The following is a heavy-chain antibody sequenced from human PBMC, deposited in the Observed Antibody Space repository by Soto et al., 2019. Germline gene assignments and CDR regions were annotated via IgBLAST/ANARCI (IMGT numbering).Heavy chain of an antibody. D-gene: IGHD2-2*01. Sequence: QVQLQESGPGLVKPSQTLSLTCTVSGGFISSGDYYWNWIRQLPGKGLEWIGYIEHSGSSFYNPSLKGRVALASDTSKNQFSLIVNSATAADTAVYYCAREVVPATVEFYYYYIDFWGKGTTVTVSS. V-gene: IGHV4-31*03. J-gene: IGHJ6*03. CDR3: AREVVPATVEFYYYYIDF. CDR2: IEHSGSS. CDR1: GGFISSGDYY.